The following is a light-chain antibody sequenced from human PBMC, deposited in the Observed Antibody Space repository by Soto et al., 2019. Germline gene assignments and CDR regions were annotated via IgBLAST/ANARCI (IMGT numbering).Light chain of an antibody. V-gene: IGKV1-39*01. CDR3: QKSYSTSIT. CDR2: AAS. J-gene: IGKJ5*01. Sequence: DIQMTQSPSSLSASIGDRVTITCRASQSISSYLNWDHQRPGKAPKLLIYAASSLQRGVPSRLSGSGSGTDFTLTISSLQPEDFATYYCQKSYSTSITFGQGTRLEIK. CDR1: QSISSY.